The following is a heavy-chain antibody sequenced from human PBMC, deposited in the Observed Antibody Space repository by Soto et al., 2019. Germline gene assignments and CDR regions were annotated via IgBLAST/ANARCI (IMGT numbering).Heavy chain of an antibody. CDR3: AREYRLELRSYYGMDV. CDR1: GGSISSGGYY. J-gene: IGHJ6*02. CDR2: IYYSGST. V-gene: IGHV4-31*03. Sequence: PSETLSLTCTVSGGSISSGGYYWSWIRQHPGKGLEWIGYIYYSGSTYYNPSLKSRVTISVDTSKNQFSLKLSSVTAADTAVYYCAREYRLELRSYYGMDVWGQGTTVTVSS. D-gene: IGHD1-7*01.